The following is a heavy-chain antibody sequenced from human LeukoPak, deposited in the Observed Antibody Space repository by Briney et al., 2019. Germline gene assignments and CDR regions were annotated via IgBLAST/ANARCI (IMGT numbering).Heavy chain of an antibody. D-gene: IGHD6-19*01. V-gene: IGHV4-59*08. J-gene: IGHJ4*02. CDR3: ARHNGYSSGWFHY. CDR2: IYYSGST. Sequence: YWSWIRQPPGKGLEWIGYIYYSGSTNYNPSLKSRVTISVDTSKNQFSLKLSSVTAADTAVYYCARHNGYSSGWFHYWGQGTLVTVSS. CDR1: Y.